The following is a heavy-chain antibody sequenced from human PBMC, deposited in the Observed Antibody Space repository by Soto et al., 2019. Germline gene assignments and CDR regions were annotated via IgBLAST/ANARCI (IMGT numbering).Heavy chain of an antibody. CDR1: GGSISSYY. V-gene: IGHV4-59*01. CDR3: ARDAAIYGMDV. D-gene: IGHD6-25*01. J-gene: IGHJ6*02. CDR2: IYYSGST. Sequence: SETLSLTCTVSGGSISSYYWSWIRQPPGKGLEWIGYIYYSGSTNYNPSLKSRVTISVDTSKNQFSLKLSSVTAADTAVYYCARDAAIYGMDVWGQGTTVTVSS.